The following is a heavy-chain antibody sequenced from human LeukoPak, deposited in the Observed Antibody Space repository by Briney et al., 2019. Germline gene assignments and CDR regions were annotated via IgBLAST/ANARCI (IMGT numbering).Heavy chain of an antibody. CDR1: GYSFTSYW. Sequence: GESLKISCKGSGYSFTSYWIGWVRQMPGKGLEWMGIIYPGDSDTRYSPSFQGQVTFSADKSITTAYLQLSSLKASDTAVYYCTRRLTISGVGDGHENWFDPWGQGTLVTVSS. V-gene: IGHV5-51*01. CDR2: IYPGDSDT. CDR3: TRRLTISGVGDGHENWFDP. J-gene: IGHJ5*02. D-gene: IGHD3-3*01.